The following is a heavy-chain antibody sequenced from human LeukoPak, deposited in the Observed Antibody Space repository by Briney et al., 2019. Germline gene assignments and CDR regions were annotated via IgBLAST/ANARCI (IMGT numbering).Heavy chain of an antibody. J-gene: IGHJ3*02. CDR3: AREIKMYYDYVWGVGGPARGAFDI. CDR2: IKQDGSEK. D-gene: IGHD3-16*01. Sequence: GGSLRLSCAASGFTFSSYWMSWVRQAPGKGLEWVANIKQDGSEKYYVDSVKGRFTISRDNAKNSLYLQMNSLRAEDTAVYYCAREIKMYYDYVWGVGGPARGAFDIWGQGTMVTVSS. CDR1: GFTFSSYW. V-gene: IGHV3-7*01.